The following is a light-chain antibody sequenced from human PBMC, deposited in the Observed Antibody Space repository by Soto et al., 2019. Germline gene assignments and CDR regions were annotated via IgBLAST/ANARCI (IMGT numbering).Light chain of an antibody. Sequence: EIVMTQSPATLSVSPGEGATLSCRASQSVRSNLAWYQQKPGQAPRLLIYGASTRATGIPARFSGSGSGTEFTLTISRLQSEDFAVYYCQHYNNWPPWTFGQGTKVDIK. J-gene: IGKJ1*01. CDR1: QSVRSN. CDR3: QHYNNWPPWT. V-gene: IGKV3-15*01. CDR2: GAS.